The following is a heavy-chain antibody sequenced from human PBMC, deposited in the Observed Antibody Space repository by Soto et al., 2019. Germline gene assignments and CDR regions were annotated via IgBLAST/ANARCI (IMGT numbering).Heavy chain of an antibody. J-gene: IGHJ5*02. D-gene: IGHD6-13*01. CDR1: GGSISSYY. V-gene: IGHV4-59*08. Sequence: PSETLSLTCTVSGGSISSYYWSWIRQPPGKGLEWIGYIYYSGSTNYNPSLKSRVTISVDTSKNQFSLKLSSVTAADTAVYYCASNIAAAGYNWFDPWGQGTLVTVSS. CDR2: IYYSGST. CDR3: ASNIAAAGYNWFDP.